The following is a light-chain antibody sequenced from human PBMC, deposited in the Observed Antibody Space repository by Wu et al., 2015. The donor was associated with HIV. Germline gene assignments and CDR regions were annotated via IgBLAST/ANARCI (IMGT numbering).Light chain of an antibody. V-gene: IGKV1-39*01. CDR1: QSISTF. CDR3: QQSYRAPRT. J-gene: IGKJ1*01. Sequence: DIQMTQSPSSLSASVGDRVTITCRASQSISTFLNWYQHKPGKAPKLLIYGASKLQSGVPSKFSGSGSGTDFTLTISSLQPEDFAVYYCQQSYRAPRTFGQGTKVE. CDR2: GAS.